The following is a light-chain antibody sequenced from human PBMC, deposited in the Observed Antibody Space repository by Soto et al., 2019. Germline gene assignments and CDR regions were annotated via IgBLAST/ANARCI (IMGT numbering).Light chain of an antibody. Sequence: QSALTQPASVSGSPGQSITISCTGTSSDVGVSDYVSWYQHHPGKAPRLIIYDVSNRPSGVSNRFSGSKSGNTASLTISGLQAEDEAYYYCSSSTSSSTSVFGGGTKLTVL. CDR2: DVS. V-gene: IGLV2-14*03. J-gene: IGLJ2*01. CDR3: SSSTSSSTSV. CDR1: SSDVGVSDY.